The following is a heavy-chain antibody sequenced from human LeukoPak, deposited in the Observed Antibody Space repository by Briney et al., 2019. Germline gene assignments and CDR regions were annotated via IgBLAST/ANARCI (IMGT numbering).Heavy chain of an antibody. CDR3: ARDPINSSEGFDP. V-gene: IGHV1-2*02. CDR2: INPNSGGT. Sequence: ASVKVSCKASGYTFTGYYMHWVRQAPRQGLEWMGWINPNSGGTNYAQKFQGRVTMTRDTSISTAYMELSRLRSDDTAVYYCARDPINSSEGFDPWGQGTLVTVSS. J-gene: IGHJ5*02. D-gene: IGHD6-19*01. CDR1: GYTFTGYY.